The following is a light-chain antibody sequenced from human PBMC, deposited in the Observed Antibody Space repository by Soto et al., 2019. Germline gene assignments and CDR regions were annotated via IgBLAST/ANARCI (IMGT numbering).Light chain of an antibody. V-gene: IGLV1-40*01. CDR2: GNS. CDR1: SSNIGAGYD. CDR3: PSYDSSLSGWV. Sequence: QPVLTQPPSVSGAPGQRVTISCTGSSSNIGAGYDVHWYQQLPGTAPKLLISGNSNRPSGVPDRFSGSKSGTSASLAITGLQAEDEADYYCPSYDSSLSGWVFGGGTKLTVL. J-gene: IGLJ3*02.